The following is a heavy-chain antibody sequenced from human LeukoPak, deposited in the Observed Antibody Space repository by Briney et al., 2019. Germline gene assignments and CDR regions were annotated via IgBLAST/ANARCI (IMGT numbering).Heavy chain of an antibody. Sequence: SETLSLTCTVSGGSISSYYWSWIRQPPGKGLEWIGYIYYSGSTNYNPSLKCRVTISVDTSKNQFSLKLSSVTATDTAVYYCARSLLRADAFDIWGQGTMVTVSS. CDR1: GGSISSYY. V-gene: IGHV4-59*01. J-gene: IGHJ3*02. D-gene: IGHD2-21*01. CDR2: IYYSGST. CDR3: ARSLLRADAFDI.